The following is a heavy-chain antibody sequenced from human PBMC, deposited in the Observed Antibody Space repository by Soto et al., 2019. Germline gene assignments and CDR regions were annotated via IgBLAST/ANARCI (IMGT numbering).Heavy chain of an antibody. CDR1: GFTYSSYA. Sequence: EVKLLESGGGLVQPGGSLRLSCVASGFTYSSYAMSWVRQAPGKGLEWVSTITGGADNTHYADSVKGRFTISRDNSKNTLPLQMKSLRVEDTAVYHCAKGRIAVAAPYNWFDPWGQGTLVTVSS. J-gene: IGHJ5*02. V-gene: IGHV3-23*01. CDR2: ITGGADNT. D-gene: IGHD6-19*01. CDR3: AKGRIAVAAPYNWFDP.